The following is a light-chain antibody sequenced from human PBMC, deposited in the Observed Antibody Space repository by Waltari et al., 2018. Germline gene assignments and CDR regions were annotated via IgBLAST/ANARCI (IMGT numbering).Light chain of an antibody. Sequence: ESVSTQSPGTLSLYPGERATLPCRASQSVTSSYLAWYQQKPGQAPRLLMYGASSRATGIPDRFSGSGSGTDFTLTISRLEPEDFAVYYCQQYGSSPPLTFGGGTKVEIK. CDR3: QQYGSSPPLT. J-gene: IGKJ4*01. CDR1: QSVTSSY. CDR2: GAS. V-gene: IGKV3-20*01.